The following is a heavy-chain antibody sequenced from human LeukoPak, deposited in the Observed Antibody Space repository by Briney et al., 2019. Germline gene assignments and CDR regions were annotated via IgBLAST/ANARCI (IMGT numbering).Heavy chain of an antibody. CDR1: GFTFGNYW. CDR3: ARAMSYYYMDV. Sequence: GGSLRLSCAASGFTFGNYWMHWVRQAPGKGLEWVAVISYDGGNKYYADSVKGRFTISRDNSKNTLYLQMNSLRAEDTAVYYCARAMSYYYMDVWGKGTTVTVSS. V-gene: IGHV3-30-3*01. CDR2: ISYDGGNK. J-gene: IGHJ6*03.